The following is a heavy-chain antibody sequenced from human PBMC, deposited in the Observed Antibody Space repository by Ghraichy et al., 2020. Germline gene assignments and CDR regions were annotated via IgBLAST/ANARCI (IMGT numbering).Heavy chain of an antibody. Sequence: GGSLRLSCAASGFTFSSYSMHWVRQVPGKGLEWVSFISSSGTIYYADSLKGRFTISRDNAKNSLYLQMNSLRDEDTAVYYCATHPYRDDSWGQGTLVTVSS. J-gene: IGHJ4*02. CDR3: ATHPYRDDS. CDR1: GFTFSSYS. D-gene: IGHD2-15*01. V-gene: IGHV3-48*02. CDR2: ISSSGTI.